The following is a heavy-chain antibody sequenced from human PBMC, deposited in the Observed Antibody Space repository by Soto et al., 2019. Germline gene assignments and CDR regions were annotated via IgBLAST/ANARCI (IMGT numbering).Heavy chain of an antibody. CDR2: IYSGGGT. Sequence: EVRLVQSGGGLVQLGGSLRLSCAASLFIVSDNYMSWVRQAPGKGLEWVSLIYSGGGTDYAESVKGRFTISRDNSKNTLYLQMNSLKAEDTGIYYCATRMTTAPYWGQGTVVTVSS. D-gene: IGHD4-17*01. V-gene: IGHV3-66*01. J-gene: IGHJ4*02. CDR3: ATRMTTAPY. CDR1: LFIVSDNY.